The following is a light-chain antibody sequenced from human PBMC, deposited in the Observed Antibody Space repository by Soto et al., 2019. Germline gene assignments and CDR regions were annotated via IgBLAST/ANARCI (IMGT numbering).Light chain of an antibody. Sequence: EIVLTQSPGTLSLSPGERATLSCRASQSITSSYLAWYQQKPGQAPRLLIYGASRSATDIPDRFSGSGSGTDFTLTISRLEPEDFAVYYCQLYDSPSYSFGQGTMVDIK. CDR3: QLYDSPSYS. CDR1: QSITSSY. J-gene: IGKJ2*01. CDR2: GAS. V-gene: IGKV3-20*01.